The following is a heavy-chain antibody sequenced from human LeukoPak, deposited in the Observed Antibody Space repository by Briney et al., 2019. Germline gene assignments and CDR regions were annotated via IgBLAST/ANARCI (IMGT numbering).Heavy chain of an antibody. CDR2: FNPNSGGT. D-gene: IGHD4-17*01. CDR3: ARAPSLNGDLDY. V-gene: IGHV1-2*06. CDR1: GYTFTGYY. J-gene: IGHJ4*02. Sequence: ASVKVSCKASGYTFTGYYFHWVRQAPGQGLEWMGRFNPNSGGTNYAQKFQGRVTMTRDTSISTAYMELSRLKFDDAAVYYCARAPSLNGDLDYWGQGTLVTVSS.